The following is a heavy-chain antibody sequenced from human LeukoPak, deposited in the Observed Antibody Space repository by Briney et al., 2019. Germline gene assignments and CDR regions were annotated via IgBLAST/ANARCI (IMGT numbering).Heavy chain of an antibody. J-gene: IGHJ4*02. CDR3: ARRHTNGWYYFDY. V-gene: IGHV1-2*02. CDR1: GYTLTGYY. Sequence: ASVKASCKASGYTLTGYYIHWVRQAPGQGLEWMGWTNPNSGGTNYAQKFQGRVTMTRDTSISTAYMDLSRLRSDDTAVYYCARRHTNGWYYFDYWGQGTLVTVSS. D-gene: IGHD6-19*01. CDR2: TNPNSGGT.